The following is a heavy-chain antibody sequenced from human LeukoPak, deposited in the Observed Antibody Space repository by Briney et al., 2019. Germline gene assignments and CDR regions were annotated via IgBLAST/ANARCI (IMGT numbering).Heavy chain of an antibody. J-gene: IGHJ4*02. CDR1: GFTFSSYW. D-gene: IGHD3-22*01. Sequence: GGPLRLSCAASGFTFSSYWMSWVRQAPGKGLEWVANIKQDGSEKYYGDSVKGRFTISRDNAKNSLSLQMNSLRAEDTAVYYCARDIYDISGYYNVYFDYWGQGTLVTVSS. CDR2: IKQDGSEK. CDR3: ARDIYDISGYYNVYFDY. V-gene: IGHV3-7*04.